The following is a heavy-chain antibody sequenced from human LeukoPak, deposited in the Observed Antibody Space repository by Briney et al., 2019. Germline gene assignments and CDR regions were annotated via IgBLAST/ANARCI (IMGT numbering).Heavy chain of an antibody. V-gene: IGHV4-61*01. Sequence: SETLSLTCTVSGGSVSSGTYYWTWIRQSPGKGLEWIGYIYYTGSTEYNPSLKSRVSISVDPFKNQFSLELSAVSAADTAMYYCAGAPNTAYFDFWGQGTQASVSS. J-gene: IGHJ4*02. CDR1: GGSVSSGTYY. CDR3: AGAPNTAYFDF. CDR2: IYYTGST.